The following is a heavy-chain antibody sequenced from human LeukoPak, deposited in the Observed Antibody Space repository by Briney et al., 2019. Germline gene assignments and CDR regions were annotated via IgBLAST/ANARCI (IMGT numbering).Heavy chain of an antibody. CDR1: GLTFSSYS. CDR3: ARDFWSGYDY. J-gene: IGHJ4*02. Sequence: GGSLRLSCAASGLTFSSYSMNWIRQAPGKGLEWVSYISSSSTTIRYADSVKGRFTISRDNAKNSLYLQMNSLKAEDTAVYYCARDFWSGYDYWGQGTLVTVSS. CDR2: ISSSSTTI. D-gene: IGHD3-3*01. V-gene: IGHV3-48*01.